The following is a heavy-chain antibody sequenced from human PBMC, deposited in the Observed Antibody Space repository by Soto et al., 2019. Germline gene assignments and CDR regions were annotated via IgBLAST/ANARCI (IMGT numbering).Heavy chain of an antibody. D-gene: IGHD5-18*01. J-gene: IGHJ4*02. V-gene: IGHV3-21*01. CDR1: GFTFSSYT. Sequence: PGGSLRLSCAASGFTFSSYTMNWVRQAPGKGLEWVSSISSSSNYIYYADSVKGRFTISRDNAKNSLYLQMNSLRAEDTAVYYCARDYSSYGPFDYWGQGTLVTVSS. CDR3: ARDYSSYGPFDY. CDR2: ISSSSNYI.